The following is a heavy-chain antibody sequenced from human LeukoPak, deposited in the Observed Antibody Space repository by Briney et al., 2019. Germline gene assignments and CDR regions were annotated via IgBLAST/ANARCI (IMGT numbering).Heavy chain of an antibody. J-gene: IGHJ4*02. CDR2: ISVDGNNK. CDR1: GFTFNTYG. D-gene: IGHD2-2*01. Sequence: PGGSLRLSRVASGFTFNTYGIHWVRQAPAKGLEWVAGISVDGNNKDYSDSVKGRFTISRDNSKNTLYLQMNSLRAEDTAVYYCAKAAYCTSTSCHFSGYAQRPLDSWGQGTLVTVSS. CDR3: AKAAYCTSTSCHFSGYAQRPLDS. V-gene: IGHV3-30*18.